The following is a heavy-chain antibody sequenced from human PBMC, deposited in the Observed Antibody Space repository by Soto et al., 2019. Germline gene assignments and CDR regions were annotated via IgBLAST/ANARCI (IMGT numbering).Heavy chain of an antibody. Sequence: SVKVSCKASGGTFNSYDINWVRQAPGQGLEWMGGIIPIVETPKYAQKFQGRVTITADESTNTVYMELSSLRSEDTAMYYCARLSRPNYYDTSGFFKDNWFDPWGQGTLVTVS. CDR3: ARLSRPNYYDTSGFFKDNWFDP. D-gene: IGHD3-22*01. CDR1: GGTFNSYD. J-gene: IGHJ5*02. CDR2: IIPIVETP. V-gene: IGHV1-69*13.